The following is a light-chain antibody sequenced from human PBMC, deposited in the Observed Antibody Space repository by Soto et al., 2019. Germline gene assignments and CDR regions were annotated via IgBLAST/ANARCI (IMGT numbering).Light chain of an antibody. CDR1: QSISGW. CDR2: EAS. Sequence: IQIAPSPCTLSPSLGDRVTITCRASQSISGWLAWYQQKPGTAPKLLIYEASNLESGVPSRFSGSGSGTEFTLTISSLQPDDFATYYCQQYYSDWTFGQGTKVDI. J-gene: IGKJ1*01. V-gene: IGKV1-5*01. CDR3: QQYYSDWT.